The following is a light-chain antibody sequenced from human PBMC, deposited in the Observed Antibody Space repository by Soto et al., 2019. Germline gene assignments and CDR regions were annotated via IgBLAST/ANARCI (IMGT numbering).Light chain of an antibody. J-gene: IGKJ2*01. CDR1: QSVLSSSNNKNY. V-gene: IGKV4-1*01. CDR2: WAS. Sequence: DIVMTQSPDSLAVSLGERATINCKSSQSVLSSSNNKNYLAWYQQKPGQPPKLLIYWASTRESGVPDRFSGSGSGTDFTLTISSLLAEDVAVYYCQQYYTTPPTFGQGTKLEIK. CDR3: QQYYTTPPT.